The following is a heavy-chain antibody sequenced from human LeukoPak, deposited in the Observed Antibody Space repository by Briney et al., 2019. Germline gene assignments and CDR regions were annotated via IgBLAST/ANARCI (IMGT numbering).Heavy chain of an antibody. Sequence: SETLSLTCTVSGGSISSYYWSCIRQPAGKGLEWIGRIYTSGSTSYNPSLKSRVTMSVDTSKNQFSLKLSSVTAADTAVYYCARDWSPSPYGDYFDYWGQGTLVTVSS. J-gene: IGHJ4*02. V-gene: IGHV4-4*07. CDR1: GGSISSYY. CDR2: IYTSGST. D-gene: IGHD4-17*01. CDR3: ARDWSPSPYGDYFDY.